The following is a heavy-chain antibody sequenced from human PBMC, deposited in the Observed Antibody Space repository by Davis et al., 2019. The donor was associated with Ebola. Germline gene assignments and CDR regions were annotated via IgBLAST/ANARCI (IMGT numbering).Heavy chain of an antibody. V-gene: IGHV3-23*01. CDR2: IGGGGDDT. Sequence: GGSLRLSCAASGFTFSSYAMSWVRQAPGKGLEWVSLIGGGGDDTYYPDSVKGRFTISRDNSKNTLYLQMNSLRAEDTAVYYCAKDLTLWFGELDYWGQGTLVTVSS. D-gene: IGHD3-10*01. CDR1: GFTFSSYA. CDR3: AKDLTLWFGELDY. J-gene: IGHJ4*02.